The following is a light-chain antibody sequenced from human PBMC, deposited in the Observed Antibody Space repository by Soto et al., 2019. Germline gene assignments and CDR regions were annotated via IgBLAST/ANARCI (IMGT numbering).Light chain of an antibody. J-gene: IGLJ1*01. V-gene: IGLV2-14*01. CDR3: TSYTSSSTLDV. CDR1: SSDVGGYNY. Sequence: QSALTQPDSVSGSPGQSITISCTGTSSDVGGYNYVSWYQQHPGKAPKLMIYEVSNRPSGVSNRFSGSKSGHTASLTISGLQSEDEADYFCTSYTSSSTLDVFGTGTKVTVL. CDR2: EVS.